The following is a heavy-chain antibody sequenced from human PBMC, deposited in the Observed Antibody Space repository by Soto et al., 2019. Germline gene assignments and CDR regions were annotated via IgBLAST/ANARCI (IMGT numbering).Heavy chain of an antibody. Sequence: ASVKVSCKASGYTFTSYAMHWVRQAPGQRLEWMGWINAGNGNTKYSQKFQGRVTITRDTSASTAYMELSSLRSEDTAVYYCARPYDILTGYYNHWYFDYWGQGTLVTVSS. CDR1: GYTFTSYA. CDR3: ARPYDILTGYYNHWYFDY. J-gene: IGHJ4*02. V-gene: IGHV1-3*01. D-gene: IGHD3-9*01. CDR2: INAGNGNT.